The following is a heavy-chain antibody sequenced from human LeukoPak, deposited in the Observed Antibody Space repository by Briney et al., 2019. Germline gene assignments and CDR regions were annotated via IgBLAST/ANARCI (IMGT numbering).Heavy chain of an antibody. CDR2: ISISGSDT. Sequence: GSLRLSCVASGFTFSSHNMNWVRQAPGKGLDWLSYISISGSDTFYADSVSGRFTISRDNAKNSLFLQMNSLRVEDTAVYYCARGNNTFEMATLALDHWGQGALVTVSS. D-gene: IGHD5-24*01. V-gene: IGHV3-48*03. J-gene: IGHJ4*02. CDR1: GFTFSSHN. CDR3: ARGNNTFEMATLALDH.